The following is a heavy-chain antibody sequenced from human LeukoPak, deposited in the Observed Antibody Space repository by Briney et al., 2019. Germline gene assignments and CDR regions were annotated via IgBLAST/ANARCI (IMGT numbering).Heavy chain of an antibody. CDR2: IYHSGST. V-gene: IGHV4-31*03. J-gene: IGHJ5*02. Sequence: PSETLSLTCTVSGGSISSGGYYWSWIRQHPGKGLEWIGYIYHSGSTYYNPSLKSRVTISVDTSKNQFSLKLSSVSAADTAVYYCARGLVVVPAATWFDPWGQGTLVTVSS. D-gene: IGHD2-2*01. CDR3: ARGLVVVPAATWFDP. CDR1: GGSISSGGYY.